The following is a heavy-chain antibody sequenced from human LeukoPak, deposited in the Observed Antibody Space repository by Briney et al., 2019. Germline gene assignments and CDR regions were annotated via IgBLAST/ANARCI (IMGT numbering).Heavy chain of an antibody. J-gene: IGHJ4*02. V-gene: IGHV4-59*01. CDR2: IYYSGST. CDR1: GDSIRSYY. Sequence: SETLSLICTVSGDSIRSYYWSWIRQPPGKGLEWIGYIYYSGSTNYNPSLKSRVTISVDTSKNQFSLKLRSVTAADTAVYYCAKGGKLILDFDYWGQGTLVTVSS. CDR3: AKGGKLILDFDY. D-gene: IGHD3-16*01.